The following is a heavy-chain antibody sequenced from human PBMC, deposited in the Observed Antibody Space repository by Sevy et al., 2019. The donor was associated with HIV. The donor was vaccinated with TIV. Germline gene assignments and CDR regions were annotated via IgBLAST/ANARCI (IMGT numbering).Heavy chain of an antibody. CDR3: ARAKGPIAAPVWFDP. Sequence: SETLSLTCAVYGGSFSGYYWSWIRQSPGKGLEWIGEINHSGSTNYNPSLKSRVTISVDTSKNQFSLKLGSVTAADTAVYYCARAKGPIAAPVWFDPWGQGTLVTVSS. CDR1: GGSFSGYY. CDR2: INHSGST. J-gene: IGHJ5*02. V-gene: IGHV4-34*01. D-gene: IGHD6-13*01.